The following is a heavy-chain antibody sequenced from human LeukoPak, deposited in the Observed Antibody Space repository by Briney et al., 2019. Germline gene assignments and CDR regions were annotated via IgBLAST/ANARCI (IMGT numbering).Heavy chain of an antibody. CDR3: ARDQVVPAAIYDYYGMDV. CDR2: ISAYNGNT. Sequence: AASVKVSCAASGYTFTSYSISWVRQAPGQGLEWMGWISAYNGNTNYAQKLQGRVTMTTDTSTSTAYMELRSLRSDDTAVYYCARDQVVPAAIYDYYGMDVWGQGTTVTVSS. D-gene: IGHD2-2*01. V-gene: IGHV1-18*01. J-gene: IGHJ6*02. CDR1: GYTFTSYS.